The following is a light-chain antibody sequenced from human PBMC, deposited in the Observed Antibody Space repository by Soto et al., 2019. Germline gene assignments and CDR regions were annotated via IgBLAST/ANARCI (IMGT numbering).Light chain of an antibody. CDR3: QQYTNWPDT. CDR1: NSVGSN. J-gene: IGKJ2*01. V-gene: IGKV3-15*01. Sequence: EIVMTQSPATLSVSPGERASLSCRASNSVGSNLAWYQQTAGQAPRLLIYGASTRATGIPARFSGSGSGTEFTLTISSLQSEDFAVYSCQQYTNWPDTFGQGTKLEIK. CDR2: GAS.